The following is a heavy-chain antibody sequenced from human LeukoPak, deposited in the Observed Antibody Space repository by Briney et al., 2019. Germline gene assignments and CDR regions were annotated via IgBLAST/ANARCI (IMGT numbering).Heavy chain of an antibody. Sequence: GGSLRLSCAASGFTFSRNWMSWVRQAPGKGLEWVANIKQDGSEKYYVDSVKGRFTISRDNAKNSLYLQMNSLRAEDTAVYYCARSLGYCSSTSCYFWFDPWGQGTLVTVSS. CDR3: ARSLGYCSSTSCYFWFDP. J-gene: IGHJ5*02. D-gene: IGHD2-2*01. V-gene: IGHV3-7*01. CDR2: IKQDGSEK. CDR1: GFTFSRNW.